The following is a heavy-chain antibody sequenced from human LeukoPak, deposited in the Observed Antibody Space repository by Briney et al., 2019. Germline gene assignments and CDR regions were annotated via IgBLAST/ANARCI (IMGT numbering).Heavy chain of an antibody. Sequence: ASVKVSCKASGYTFTGYYMHWVRQAPGQGLEWMGWINPNNGDTNYAQKFQGRVTMTRDTSISTAYMELSRLTSDDTAVYYCARSYGGNSYDYWGQGTLVTVSS. J-gene: IGHJ4*02. CDR3: ARSYGGNSYDY. V-gene: IGHV1-2*02. CDR1: GYTFTGYY. D-gene: IGHD4-23*01. CDR2: INPNNGDT.